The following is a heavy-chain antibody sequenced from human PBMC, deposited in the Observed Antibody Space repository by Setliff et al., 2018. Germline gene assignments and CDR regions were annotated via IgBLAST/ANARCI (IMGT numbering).Heavy chain of an antibody. CDR3: ARPAYSSRWYEIKGFDY. CDR2: IYPSDSDI. V-gene: IGHV5-51*01. J-gene: IGHJ4*02. CDR1: GYNFINYW. D-gene: IGHD6-13*01. Sequence: GESLKISCKGSGYNFINYWIGWVRQMPGKGLEWMGIIYPSDSDIRYSPSFQGQVTISADKSISTAYLQWSSLKASDTAIYYCARPAYSSRWYEIKGFDYWGQGTRVTVSS.